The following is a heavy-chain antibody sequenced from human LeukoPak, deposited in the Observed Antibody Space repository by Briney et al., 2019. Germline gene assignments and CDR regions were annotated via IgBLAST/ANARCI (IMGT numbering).Heavy chain of an antibody. CDR3: TRPPRDYYYGMDV. CDR1: GFTFSSYV. CDR2: ISSSGTGT. V-gene: IGHV3-23*01. Sequence: GGSLRLSCAASGFTFSSYVMIWVRQAPGKGLEWVSVISSSGTGTDYADSVKGRLTISRDNSKNTLYLQMNSLRAEDTAVYYCTRPPRDYYYGMDVWGQGTTVTVSS. J-gene: IGHJ6*02.